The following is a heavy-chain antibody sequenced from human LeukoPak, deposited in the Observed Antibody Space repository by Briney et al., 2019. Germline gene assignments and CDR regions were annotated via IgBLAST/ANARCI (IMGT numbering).Heavy chain of an antibody. V-gene: IGHV4-59*01. CDR3: ARNLFGPGWFDP. J-gene: IGHJ5*02. Sequence: SETLSLTRTVSGGSISSYYWSWIRQPPGKGLEWIGYIYYSGSTNYNPSLKSRVTISVDTSKNQFSLKLSSVTAADTAVYYCARNLFGPGWFDPWGQGTLVTVSS. D-gene: IGHD2-21*01. CDR2: IYYSGST. CDR1: GGSISSYY.